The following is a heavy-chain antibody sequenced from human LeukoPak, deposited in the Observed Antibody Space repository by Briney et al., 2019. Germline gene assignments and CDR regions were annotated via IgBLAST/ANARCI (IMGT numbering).Heavy chain of an antibody. D-gene: IGHD2-8*01. CDR2: IHYSGST. CDR3: ARVASSVMDY. CDR1: GGSISPFY. Sequence: SETLSLTCTVSGGSISPFYWSWVRQPPGKGLEWIGYIHYSGSTNYNPSLKSRVTISLDTSKNQFSLKMSSVNTADTAVYYCARVASSVMDYWGQGILVTVSS. V-gene: IGHV4-59*01. J-gene: IGHJ4*02.